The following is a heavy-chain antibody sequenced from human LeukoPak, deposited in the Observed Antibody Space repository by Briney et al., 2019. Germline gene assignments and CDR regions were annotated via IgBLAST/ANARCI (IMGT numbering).Heavy chain of an antibody. D-gene: IGHD3-16*02. CDR2: ISGSGGST. CDR1: GFTFSSYA. V-gene: IGHV3-23*01. CDR3: AKDPEYYDYVWGSYRYTGESDY. Sequence: SGGSLRLSCAASGFTFSSYAMSWVPQARGKGLEWVSAISGSGGSTYYADSVKGRFTISRDNSKNTLYLQMNSLRAEDTAVYYCAKDPEYYDYVWGSYRYTGESDYWGQGTLVTVSS. J-gene: IGHJ4*02.